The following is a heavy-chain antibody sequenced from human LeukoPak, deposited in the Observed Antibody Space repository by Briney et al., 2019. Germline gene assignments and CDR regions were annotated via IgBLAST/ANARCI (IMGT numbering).Heavy chain of an antibody. V-gene: IGHV3-48*02. Sequence: PGGSLRLSCAASGFTVSSNYMSWVRQAPGKGLEWVSYISSSSSTIYYADSVKGRFTISRDNAKNSLYLQMNSLRDEDTAVYYCARDFRSLYYFDHWGQGSLVTVSS. CDR1: GFTVSSNY. D-gene: IGHD1-26*01. CDR2: ISSSSSTI. CDR3: ARDFRSLYYFDH. J-gene: IGHJ4*02.